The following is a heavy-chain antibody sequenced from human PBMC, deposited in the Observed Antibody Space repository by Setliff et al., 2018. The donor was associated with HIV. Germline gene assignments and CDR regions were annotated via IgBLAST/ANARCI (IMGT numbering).Heavy chain of an antibody. J-gene: IGHJ6*03. CDR3: ARCYYNFWSGYPLDYMDV. CDR1: GGSININNYY. Sequence: SETLSLTCTVSGGSININNYYWGWIRQPPGKGLEWIGSIYYSGATYYKPSLKSRLTMSVGTSKNQFSLKLSSVTAADTAVYYCARCYYNFWSGYPLDYMDVWGKGTTVTVSS. D-gene: IGHD3-3*01. CDR2: IYYSGAT. V-gene: IGHV4-39*07.